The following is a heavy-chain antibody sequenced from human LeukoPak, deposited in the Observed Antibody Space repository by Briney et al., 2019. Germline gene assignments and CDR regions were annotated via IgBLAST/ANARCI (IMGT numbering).Heavy chain of an antibody. D-gene: IGHD4-23*01. J-gene: IGHJ4*02. CDR2: IDGSGDNT. V-gene: IGHV3-23*05. CDR3: AKADSYGGNSQLFDF. CDR1: GFTFDDYA. Sequence: GGSLRLSCAASGFTFDDYAMHWVRQAPGKGLEWVLGIDGSGDNTYYADSVKGRFTISRDNSKDTLTLQMNSLRVEDTAVYCAKADSYGGNSQLFDFWGQGTLVTVSS.